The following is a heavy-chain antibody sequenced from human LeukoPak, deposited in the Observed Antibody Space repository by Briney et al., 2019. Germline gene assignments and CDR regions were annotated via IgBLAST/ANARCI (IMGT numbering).Heavy chain of an antibody. CDR2: INPNSGGT. Sequence: ASVKASCKASGYTFTGYYMHWVRQAPGQGLEWMGWINPNSGGTNYAQKFQGRVTMTRDTSISTAYMELSRLRSDDTAVYYCARAGYSGYDSPVYWGQGTLVTVSS. D-gene: IGHD5-12*01. J-gene: IGHJ4*02. CDR1: GYTFTGYY. V-gene: IGHV1-2*02. CDR3: ARAGYSGYDSPVY.